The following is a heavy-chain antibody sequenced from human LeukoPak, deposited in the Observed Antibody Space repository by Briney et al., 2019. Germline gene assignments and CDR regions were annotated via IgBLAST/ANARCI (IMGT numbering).Heavy chain of an antibody. CDR3: ATFGGDAFDI. CDR2: ISYDGSNK. V-gene: IGHV3-30*03. J-gene: IGHJ3*02. CDR1: GFTFSSYG. Sequence: SGGSLRLSCAASGFTFSSYGMHWVRQAPGKGLEWVAVISYDGSNKYYADSVKGRFTISRDNSKNTLYLQMNSLRAEDTAVYYCATFGGDAFDIWGQGTMVTVSS. D-gene: IGHD3-16*01.